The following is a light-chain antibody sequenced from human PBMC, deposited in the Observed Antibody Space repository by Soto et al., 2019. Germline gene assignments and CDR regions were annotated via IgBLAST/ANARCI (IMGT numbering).Light chain of an antibody. CDR1: QSVSSN. CDR2: RAS. CDR3: QQYNKWPYT. Sequence: EIVMTQSPATLSVSPGERATLSCRASQSVSSNFAWYRQKPGQAPTLVMYRASTRATGIPARFSGSGSGTDFTLPISSQQSEDYAVYYCQQYNKWPYTFGQGTKLEIK. J-gene: IGKJ2*01. V-gene: IGKV3-15*01.